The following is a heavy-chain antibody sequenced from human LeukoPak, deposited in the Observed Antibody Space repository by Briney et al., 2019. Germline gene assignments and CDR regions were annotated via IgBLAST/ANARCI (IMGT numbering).Heavy chain of an antibody. CDR3: AKDLGWSYDSSGYQDY. V-gene: IGHV3-23*01. CDR1: GLTLSRCA. Sequence: GGSLRLSCAASGLTLSRCAMSWVRQAPGKGLEWVSAISGSGGTTYYADSVKGRFSISRDNFKNTLYLQMNSLRVEDTAVYYCAKDLGWSYDSSGYQDYWGQGTLVTVSS. CDR2: ISGSGGTT. J-gene: IGHJ4*02. D-gene: IGHD3-22*01.